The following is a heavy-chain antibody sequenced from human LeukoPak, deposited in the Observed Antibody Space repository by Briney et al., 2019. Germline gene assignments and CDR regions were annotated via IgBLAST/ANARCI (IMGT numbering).Heavy chain of an antibody. CDR2: IRSKAYNYAT. D-gene: IGHD6-19*01. J-gene: IGHJ4*02. V-gene: IGHV3-73*01. Sequence: PGGSLRLSCEASGFTFSDFWMTWVRQASGKGLEWIGRIRSKAYNYATAYAASVKGRFTISRDDSKNTAYLQMNSLKTEDTAVYYCGYSSAWSIDYWGQGTLVTVSS. CDR3: GYSSAWSIDY. CDR1: GFTFSDFW.